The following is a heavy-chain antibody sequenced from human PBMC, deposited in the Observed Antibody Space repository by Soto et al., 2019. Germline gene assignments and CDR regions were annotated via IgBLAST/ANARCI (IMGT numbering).Heavy chain of an antibody. D-gene: IGHD1-26*01. CDR1: GFTFSSYS. J-gene: IGHJ3*01. CDR3: ARDREGVGAGLF. V-gene: IGHV3-21*01. CDR2: ISSSSSYL. Sequence: EVQLVESGGGLVKPGGSLRLSCAATGFTFSSYSMNWVRQAPGKGLEWVSSISSSSSYLSYADSVKGRFTISRDNAKNSLDLQLNSLRAEDTAVYYCARDREGVGAGLFWGQGTIVTVSS.